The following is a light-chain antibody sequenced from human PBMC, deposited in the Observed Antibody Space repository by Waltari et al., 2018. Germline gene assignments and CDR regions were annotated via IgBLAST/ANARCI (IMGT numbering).Light chain of an antibody. CDR1: YSNVGNNV. V-gene: IGLV1-47*01. CDR3: ASWDDSPSGRWV. J-gene: IGLJ3*02. Sequence: QSILTQPPSASGTPGQRGPISCSGTYSNVGNNVVNWYQQLPGTVPKLLSLRNHQRPAGVPDRFSGSKSGTSASLAISGLRSEDDAHYFCASWDDSPSGRWVFGGGTKVTVL. CDR2: RNH.